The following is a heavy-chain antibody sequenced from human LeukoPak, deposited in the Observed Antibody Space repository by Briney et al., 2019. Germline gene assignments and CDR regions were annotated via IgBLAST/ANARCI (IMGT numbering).Heavy chain of an antibody. CDR1: GFTFDDYA. V-gene: IGHV3-9*01. Sequence: GGSLRLSCAASGFTFDDYAMHWVRQAPGKGLEWVSGISWNSGSIGYADSVKGRFTISRDNSKNTLYLQMNRLTTEDTAVYYCAKDRYDYNGPFQHWGQGTLVTVSS. D-gene: IGHD3-16*01. CDR3: AKDRYDYNGPFQH. CDR2: ISWNSGSI. J-gene: IGHJ1*01.